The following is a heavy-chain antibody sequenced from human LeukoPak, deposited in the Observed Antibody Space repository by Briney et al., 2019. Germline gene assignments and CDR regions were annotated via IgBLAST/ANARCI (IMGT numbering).Heavy chain of an antibody. CDR1: GGSFSDHY. V-gene: IGHV4-34*01. CDR3: ASATYFDWLFRFDY. D-gene: IGHD3-9*01. CDR2: INHSGST. J-gene: IGHJ4*02. Sequence: TSETLSLSCAVYGGSFSDHYWSWIRQPPGKGLEWIGEINHSGSTNYNPSLKSRVTIPVDTSKNQFSLKLSSVTAADTAVYYCASATYFDWLFRFDYWGQGTLVTVSS.